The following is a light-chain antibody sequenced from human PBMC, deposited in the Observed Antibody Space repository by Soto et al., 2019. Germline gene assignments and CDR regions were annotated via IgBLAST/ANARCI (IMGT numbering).Light chain of an antibody. J-gene: IGKJ2*01. Sequence: IVMTQSPDSLAVSLGERATINCKSSQSVLYSSNNKNYLAWYQQRPGQPPKLLIYWASTRESGVPDRFSGSGSGTDFTLTITGLQAEDVAVYYCQQYESTPPTFGQGTKLEIK. CDR3: QQYESTPPT. V-gene: IGKV4-1*01. CDR2: WAS. CDR1: QSVLYSSNNKNY.